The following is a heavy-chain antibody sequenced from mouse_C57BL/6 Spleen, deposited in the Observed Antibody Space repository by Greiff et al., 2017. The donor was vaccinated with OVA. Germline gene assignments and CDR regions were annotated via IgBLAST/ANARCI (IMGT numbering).Heavy chain of an antibody. CDR3: ARDEFYDYDGYFDV. Sequence: EVKLVESGGGLVQPGGSLSLSCAASGFTFTDYYMSWVRQPPGKALEWLGFIRNKANGYTTEYSASVKGRFTISRDNSQSILYLQMNALRAEDSATYYCARDEFYDYDGYFDVWGTGTTVTVSS. CDR1: GFTFTDYY. CDR2: IRNKANGYTT. D-gene: IGHD2-4*01. V-gene: IGHV7-3*01. J-gene: IGHJ1*03.